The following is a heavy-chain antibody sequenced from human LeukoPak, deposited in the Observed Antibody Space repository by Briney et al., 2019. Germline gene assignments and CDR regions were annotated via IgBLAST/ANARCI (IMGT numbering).Heavy chain of an antibody. CDR2: INPSGGST. CDR1: GYTFTSYY. J-gene: IGHJ6*04. D-gene: IGHD2-15*01. V-gene: IGHV1-46*01. CDR3: ARAPSPRSGGTLIYGMDV. Sequence: ASVTVSCKASGYTFTSYYMHWVRQAPGQGLEWMGIINPSGGSTSYAQKFQGRVTMTRDTSTSTIYMELSSLRSEDTAVYYCARAPSPRSGGTLIYGMDVWGKGTTVTVSS.